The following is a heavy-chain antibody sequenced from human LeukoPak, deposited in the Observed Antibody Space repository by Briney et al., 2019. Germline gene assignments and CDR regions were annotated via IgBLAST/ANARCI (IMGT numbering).Heavy chain of an antibody. V-gene: IGHV4-61*10. CDR2: IYYSGST. Sequence: SETLSLTCTVSGDSISSGSYYWSWIRQPAGKGLEWIGYIYYSGSTNYNPSLKSRVTISVDTSKNQFSLKLSPVTAADTAVYYCARGRGRFLANPIDYWGQGTLVTVSS. CDR1: GDSISSGSYY. D-gene: IGHD3-3*01. J-gene: IGHJ4*02. CDR3: ARGRGRFLANPIDY.